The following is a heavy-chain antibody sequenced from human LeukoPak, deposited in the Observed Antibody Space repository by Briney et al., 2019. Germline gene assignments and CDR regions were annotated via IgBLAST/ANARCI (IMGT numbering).Heavy chain of an antibody. Sequence: SETLSLTCIVSGDSISSDDYYWGWIRQPPGTGLEWIGSIYYRGSTYNNPSLKSRVIISVDTSKNQFSLKMTSVTAADTAVYYCARCGGRQYDFWSGLRFDPWGQGTLVTVSS. V-gene: IGHV4-39*01. J-gene: IGHJ5*02. CDR1: GDSISSDDYY. D-gene: IGHD3-3*01. CDR3: ARCGGRQYDFWSGLRFDP. CDR2: IYYRGST.